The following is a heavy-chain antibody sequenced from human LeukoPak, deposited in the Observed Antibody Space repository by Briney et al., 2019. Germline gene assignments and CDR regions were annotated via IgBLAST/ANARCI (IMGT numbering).Heavy chain of an antibody. CDR2: ISSSSYI. D-gene: IGHD1-26*01. J-gene: IGHJ4*02. V-gene: IGHV3-21*01. CDR1: GFTFSSYS. Sequence: PGGSLRLSCAASGFTFSSYSMNWVRQDPGKGLEWVSSISSSSYIYYADSVKGRFTISRDNAKNSLYLQMNSLRAEDTAVYYCARDRSASPCFDYWGQGTLVTISS. CDR3: ARDRSASPCFDY.